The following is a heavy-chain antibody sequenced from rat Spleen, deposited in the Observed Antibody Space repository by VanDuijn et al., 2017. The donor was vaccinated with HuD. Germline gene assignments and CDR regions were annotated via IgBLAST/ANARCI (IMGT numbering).Heavy chain of an antibody. CDR2: ISYDGGST. D-gene: IGHD1-10*01. CDR1: GFTFSDYY. V-gene: IGHV5-20*01. CDR3: AKVHNNYYNWFAY. Sequence: EVQLAGSGGGLVQPGRSLKLSCAASGFTFSDYYMAWVRQAPTKGLEWVASISYDGGSTYYRDSVKVRFTVSRHNAQSILYLQMDSLRFEDTATYYCAKVHNNYYNWFAYWGQGTLVTVSS. J-gene: IGHJ3*01.